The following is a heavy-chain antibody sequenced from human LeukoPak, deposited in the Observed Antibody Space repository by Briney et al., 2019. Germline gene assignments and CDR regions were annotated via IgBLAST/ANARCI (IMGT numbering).Heavy chain of an antibody. Sequence: GASVKVSCKASGYTFTSYAMNWVRQAPGQGLEWMGGINTNTGNPTYAQGFTGRFVFSLDTSVSTAYLQISSLKAEDTAVYYCARMNSYGRTKGFDPWGQGTLVTVSS. V-gene: IGHV7-4-1*02. CDR2: INTNTGNP. J-gene: IGHJ5*02. D-gene: IGHD5-18*01. CDR1: GYTFTSYA. CDR3: ARMNSYGRTKGFDP.